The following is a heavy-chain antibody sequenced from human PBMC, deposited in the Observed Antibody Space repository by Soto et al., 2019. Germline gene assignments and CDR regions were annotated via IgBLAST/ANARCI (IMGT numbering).Heavy chain of an antibody. Sequence: EVQLVESGGGLVKPGGSLRLSCAASGFSFSSYSMNWVRQAPGKGLEWVSSISSSSSSIYYADSAKGRFTISRDNAKNSLYRQMSTLRVEDTAVYYCARSYGSRETDVWGQGTTVTVSS. CDR3: ARSYGSRETDV. J-gene: IGHJ6*02. V-gene: IGHV3-21*01. CDR2: ISSSSSSI. CDR1: GFSFSSYS. D-gene: IGHD3-10*01.